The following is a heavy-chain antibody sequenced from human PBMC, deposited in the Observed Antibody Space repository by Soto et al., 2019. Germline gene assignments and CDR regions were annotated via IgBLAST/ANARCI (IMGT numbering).Heavy chain of an antibody. CDR1: GYTFTSYY. Sequence: QVQLVQSGAEVKKPGASVKVSCKASGYTFTSYYIHWVRQAPGQGLEWMGIINPSGGSANYAQKCKGRVTLTRDTSTSTVYMELSSLRSEDTAVYYCARDAHGDYDYYYSYYMDVWGKGTTVTVSS. CDR3: ARDAHGDYDYYYSYYMDV. D-gene: IGHD4-17*01. CDR2: INPSGGSA. V-gene: IGHV1-46*03. J-gene: IGHJ6*03.